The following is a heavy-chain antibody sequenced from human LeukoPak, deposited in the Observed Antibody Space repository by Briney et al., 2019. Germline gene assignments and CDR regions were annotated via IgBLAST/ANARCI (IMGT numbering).Heavy chain of an antibody. D-gene: IGHD3-10*01. CDR1: GGSFSGYY. CDR3: ARNTMVRGVTF. CDR2: INHSGST. J-gene: IGHJ4*02. Sequence: SETLSLTCAVYGGSFSGYYWSWIRQPPGKGLEWIGEINHSGSTNYNPSLKSRVIISVDTSKNQFSLKLSSVTAADTAVYYCARNTMVRGVTFWGQGTLVTVSS. V-gene: IGHV4-34*01.